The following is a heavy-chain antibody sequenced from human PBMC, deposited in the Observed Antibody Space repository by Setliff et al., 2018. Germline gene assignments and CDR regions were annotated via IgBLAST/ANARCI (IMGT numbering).Heavy chain of an antibody. D-gene: IGHD3-3*01. CDR3: ARAWYYNFWSGSQIEY. CDR1: GYTFSSYA. Sequence: ASVKVSCKASGYTFSSYAMNWVRQAPGQGLEWMGWINTNTGNPTYAQGFTGRFVFSLDTSVSTTYLQISGLKAEDTAVYYCARAWYYNFWSGSQIEYWGQGTLVTVSS. J-gene: IGHJ4*02. V-gene: IGHV7-4-1*02. CDR2: INTNTGNP.